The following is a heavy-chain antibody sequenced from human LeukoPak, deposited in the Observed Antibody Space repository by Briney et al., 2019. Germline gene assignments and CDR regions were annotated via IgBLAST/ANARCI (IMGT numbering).Heavy chain of an antibody. CDR3: AKVPFLTTLWSFDY. D-gene: IGHD3-10*02. CDR1: GFTFSSYA. Sequence: PGGSLRLSCAASGFTFSSYAMSWVRQAPGKGLEWDSAISGSGGSTYYADSVKGRFTISRDNSKNTLYLQMNSLRAEDTAVYYCAKVPFLTTLWSFDYWGQGTLVTVSS. J-gene: IGHJ4*02. CDR2: ISGSGGST. V-gene: IGHV3-23*01.